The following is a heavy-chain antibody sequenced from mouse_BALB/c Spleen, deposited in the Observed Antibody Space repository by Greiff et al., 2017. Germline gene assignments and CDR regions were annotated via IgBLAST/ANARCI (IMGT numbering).Heavy chain of an antibody. CDR3: ATYDYGVFAY. CDR1: GFNIKDTY. V-gene: IGHV14-3*02. CDR2: IDPANGNT. D-gene: IGHD2-4*01. Sequence: EVQVVESGAELVKPGASVKLSCTASGFNIKDTYMHWVKQRPEQGLEWIGRIDPANGNTKYVPKFQGKATITADTSSNTAYLQLSSLTSEDTAVYYCATYDYGVFAYWGQGTLVTVSA. J-gene: IGHJ3*01.